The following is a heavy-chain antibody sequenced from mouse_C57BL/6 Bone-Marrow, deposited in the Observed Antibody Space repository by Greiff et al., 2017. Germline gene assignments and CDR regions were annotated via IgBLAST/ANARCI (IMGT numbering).Heavy chain of an antibody. CDR3: ARGFYYGIFLFDY. Sequence: QVQLQQPGAELVMPGASVKLSCKASGYTFTSYWMHWVKQRPGQGLEWIGEIDPSDSYTNYNQKFKGKSTLTVDKSSSTAYMQRSSLTSEDSAVYFGARGFYYGIFLFDYWGQGTTLTVSS. CDR2: IDPSDSYT. V-gene: IGHV1-69*01. J-gene: IGHJ2*01. CDR1: GYTFTSYW. D-gene: IGHD2-1*01.